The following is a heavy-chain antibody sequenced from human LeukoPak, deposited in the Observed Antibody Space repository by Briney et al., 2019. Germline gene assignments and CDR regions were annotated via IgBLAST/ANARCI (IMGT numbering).Heavy chain of an antibody. Sequence: GGSLRLSCVASGFTFSSYWMSWARQAPGKGLEWVANIKQDGSEKYYVDSVKGRFTISRDNAKNSLYLQMNSLRAEDMAVYYCAKDRGGVGDVWGKGTTVTVSS. CDR3: AKDRGGVGDV. CDR1: GFTFSSYW. D-gene: IGHD3-10*01. J-gene: IGHJ6*04. CDR2: IKQDGSEK. V-gene: IGHV3-7*01.